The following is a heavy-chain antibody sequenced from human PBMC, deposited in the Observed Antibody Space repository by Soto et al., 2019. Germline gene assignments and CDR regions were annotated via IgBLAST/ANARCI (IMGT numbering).Heavy chain of an antibody. CDR3: AKAFYDSTGQLDY. CDR2: SSYDGSYK. Sequence: QVQLVESGGGVVQPGRSLRLSCAASGFTFTNYGMHWVRQAPGKGLEWVAVSSYDGSYKYYADSVEGRFTISRDNSKNTLYLQMNSLRAEDTAMYYCAKAFYDSTGQLDYWGQGTRVTVSS. D-gene: IGHD3-22*01. CDR1: GFTFTNYG. J-gene: IGHJ4*02. V-gene: IGHV3-30*18.